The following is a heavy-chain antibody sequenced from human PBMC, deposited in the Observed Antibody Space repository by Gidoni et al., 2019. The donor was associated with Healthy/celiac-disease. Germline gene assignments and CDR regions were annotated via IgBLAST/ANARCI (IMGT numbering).Heavy chain of an antibody. D-gene: IGHD1-20*01. J-gene: IGHJ4*02. CDR2: ISYDGSNK. CDR1: TFSSYA. Sequence: TFSSYAMHWVRQAPGKGLEWVAVISYDGSNKDYADSVKGRFTISRENSKNTRYLQMNSLRAEDTAVYYCARDRLRRVYNWNNLRSLPDYWGQGTLVTVSS. CDR3: ARDRLRRVYNWNNLRSLPDY. V-gene: IGHV3-30-3*01.